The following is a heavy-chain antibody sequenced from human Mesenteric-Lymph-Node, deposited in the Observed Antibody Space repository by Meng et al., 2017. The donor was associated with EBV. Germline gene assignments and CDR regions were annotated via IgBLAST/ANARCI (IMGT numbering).Heavy chain of an antibody. J-gene: IGHJ4*02. Sequence: LQQWGARLLKPSETLSPPCAVYGGSFSGYHGSWIRQPPGKGLEWIGEINHSGSTNYNPSLKSRVTISVDTSKNQFSLKLSSVTAADTAVYYCARGRGVYYDFWSGYSAWGQGTLVTVSS. D-gene: IGHD3-3*01. CDR3: ARGRGVYYDFWSGYSA. CDR1: GGSFSGYH. CDR2: INHSGST. V-gene: IGHV4-34*01.